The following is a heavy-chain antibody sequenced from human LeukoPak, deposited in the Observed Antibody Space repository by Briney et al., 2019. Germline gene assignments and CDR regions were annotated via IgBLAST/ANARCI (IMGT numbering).Heavy chain of an antibody. Sequence: ASVKVSCKASGYTFTGYYIHWVRQAPGQGLEWMGWINPNSGGTNYAQKFQGRVTMTRDTSTTYMELSRLTSDDTAVYYCARDLGDPDCSGGSCHTDYWGQGTLVTVSS. CDR1: GYTFTGYY. CDR2: INPNSGGT. V-gene: IGHV1-2*02. J-gene: IGHJ4*02. D-gene: IGHD2-15*01. CDR3: ARDLGDPDCSGGSCHTDY.